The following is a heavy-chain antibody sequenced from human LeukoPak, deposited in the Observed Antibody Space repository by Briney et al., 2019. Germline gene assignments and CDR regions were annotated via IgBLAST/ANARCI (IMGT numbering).Heavy chain of an antibody. CDR3: AGRYCTNGVCPYFDY. V-gene: IGHV4-4*07. J-gene: IGHJ4*02. Sequence: PSETLSLTCTVSGGSISSYYWSWIRQPAGKGLEWIGRIYNSGSTNYNPSLKSRVTMSVDTSKNHFPLKLSSVTAADTAVYYCAGRYCTNGVCPYFDYWGQGTLVTVSS. CDR2: IYNSGST. CDR1: GGSISSYY. D-gene: IGHD2-8*01.